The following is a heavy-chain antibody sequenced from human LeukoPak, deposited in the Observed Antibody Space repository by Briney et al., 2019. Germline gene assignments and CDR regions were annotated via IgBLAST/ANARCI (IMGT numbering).Heavy chain of an antibody. CDR3: ARITIFGVVTYTTEVDY. J-gene: IGHJ4*02. CDR1: GGTVNSHV. CDR2: IIPIFGTP. Sequence: GASVKVSCKASGGTVNSHVISWVRQAPGQGLEWMGGIIPIFGTPVYAQKFQGTVTISADKSTSTVYMELNSLRSEDTAVYYCARITIFGVVTYTTEVDYWGQGTLVTVSS. V-gene: IGHV1-69*06. D-gene: IGHD3-3*01.